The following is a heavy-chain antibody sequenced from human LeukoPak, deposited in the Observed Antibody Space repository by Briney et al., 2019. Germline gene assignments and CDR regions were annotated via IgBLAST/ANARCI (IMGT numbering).Heavy chain of an antibody. CDR3: ARDFGSGSYPY. V-gene: IGHV3-21*01. J-gene: IGHJ4*02. CDR1: GFTFSSYS. D-gene: IGHD3-10*01. CDR2: ISSSSSYI. Sequence: GGSLRLSCAASGFTFSSYSMNWVRQAPGKGLEWVPSISSSSSYIYYADSVKGRFTISRDNAKNSLYLQMNSLRAEDTAVYYCARDFGSGSYPYWGQGTLVTVSS.